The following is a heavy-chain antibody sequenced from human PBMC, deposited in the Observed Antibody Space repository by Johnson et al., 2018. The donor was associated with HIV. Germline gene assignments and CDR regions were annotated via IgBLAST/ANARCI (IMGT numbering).Heavy chain of an antibody. CDR3: AKTEDRGYRMETGAFDI. V-gene: IGHV3-20*04. J-gene: IGHJ3*02. CDR1: GFTFDDFF. Sequence: VQLVESGGGVVRPGGSLRLYCAASGFTFDDFFMGWVRQAPGKGLEWVSGINWNGGRTGYADSVKGRFTISRDNAKNSLYLQMNSLRAEDTAVYYCAKTEDRGYRMETGAFDIWGQGTMVTVSS. D-gene: IGHD5-18*01. CDR2: INWNGGRT.